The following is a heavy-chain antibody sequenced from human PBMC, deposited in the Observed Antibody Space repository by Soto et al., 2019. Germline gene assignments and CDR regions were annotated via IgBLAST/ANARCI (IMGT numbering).Heavy chain of an antibody. CDR1: GYTFSSYY. CDR3: ARGTVTTILRYHAQKYGMDV. V-gene: IGHV1-46*01. J-gene: IGHJ6*02. CDR2: INPSGGGT. D-gene: IGHD4-4*01. Sequence: QVQLVQSGAEVKKPGASVKVSCKASGYTFSSYYMHWVRQAPGQGLEWMGIINPSGGGTSYAQKFQGRVTMTRDTSTSTVYMELSSLRSEDTAVYYCARGTVTTILRYHAQKYGMDVWGQGTTVTVSS.